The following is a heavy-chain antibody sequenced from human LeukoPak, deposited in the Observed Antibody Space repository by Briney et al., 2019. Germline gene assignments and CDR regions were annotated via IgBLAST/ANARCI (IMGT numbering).Heavy chain of an antibody. J-gene: IGHJ4*02. D-gene: IGHD6-13*01. V-gene: IGHV4-39*01. CDR3: ATSTGSSNLGY. CDR1: GGSISSSSYY. CDR2: TYYSGST. Sequence: SETLSLTCTVSGGSISSSSYYRGWIRQPPGKGLEWIGSTYYSGSTSYNPSLKSRVTISVDTSKNLFSLKLRFVTAADMAVYYCATSTGSSNLGYWGQGTLVTVSS.